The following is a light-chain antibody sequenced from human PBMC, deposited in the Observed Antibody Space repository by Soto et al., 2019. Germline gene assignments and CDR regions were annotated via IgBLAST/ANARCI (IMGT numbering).Light chain of an antibody. Sequence: QPVLTQPPSASGTPGQRVTISCSGSSSNIGSNTVNWYQQLPGTAPKLLIYSNNQRPSGVPDRFSGSKSGTSASLAISGLQTEDEGDYYCAAWDDSLNGPVFGGGTKVTVL. J-gene: IGLJ2*01. V-gene: IGLV1-44*01. CDR2: SNN. CDR1: SSNIGSNT. CDR3: AAWDDSLNGPV.